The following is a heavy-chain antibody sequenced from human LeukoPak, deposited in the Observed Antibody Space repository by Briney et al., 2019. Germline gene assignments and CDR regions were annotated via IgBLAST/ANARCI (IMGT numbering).Heavy chain of an antibody. CDR3: ARGGARCSSTSCYFLGYYYYGMDV. D-gene: IGHD2-2*01. V-gene: IGHV1-18*01. CDR1: GYTFTSYG. Sequence: ASVKVSCKASGYTFTSYGISWVRQAPGQGLEWMGWISAYNGDTNYAQKLQGRVTMTTDTSTSTAYMELRSLRSDDTAVYYCARGGARCSSTSCYFLGYYYYGMDVWVQGTTVTVS. CDR2: ISAYNGDT. J-gene: IGHJ6*02.